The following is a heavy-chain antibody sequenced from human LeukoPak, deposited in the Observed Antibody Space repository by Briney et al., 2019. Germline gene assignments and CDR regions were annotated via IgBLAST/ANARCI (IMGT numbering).Heavy chain of an antibody. CDR1: GYTFTSYG. J-gene: IGHJ3*02. Sequence: ASVKVSCKASGYTFTSYGISWVRQAPGQGLEWMGWISAYNGNTNYAQKLQGRVTMTTDASTSTAYMELRSLRSDDTAVYYCAGAYCSGGSCYGAFDIWGQGTMVTVSS. CDR3: AGAYCSGGSCYGAFDI. CDR2: ISAYNGNT. D-gene: IGHD2-15*01. V-gene: IGHV1-18*01.